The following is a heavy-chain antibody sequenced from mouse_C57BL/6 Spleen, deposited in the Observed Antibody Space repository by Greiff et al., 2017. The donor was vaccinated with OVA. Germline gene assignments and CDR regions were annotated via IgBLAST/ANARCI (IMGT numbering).Heavy chain of an antibody. V-gene: IGHV1-20*01. J-gene: IGHJ2*01. CDR3: AYSNYEEGYFDY. D-gene: IGHD2-5*01. CDR2: INPYNGDT. Sequence: EVKLMESGPELVKPGDSVKISCKASGYSFTGYFMNWVMQSHGKSLEWIGRINPYNGDTFYNQKFKGKATLTVDKSSSTAHMELRSLTSEDSAVYYCAYSNYEEGYFDYWGQGTTLTVSS. CDR1: GYSFTGYF.